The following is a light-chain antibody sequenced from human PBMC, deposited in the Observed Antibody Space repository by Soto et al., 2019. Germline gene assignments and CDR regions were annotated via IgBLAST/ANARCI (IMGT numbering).Light chain of an antibody. CDR3: QQYGSSPPYT. Sequence: EIVLTQSPGTVSLSPGERAALSCRASQSLSSTYLAWYQQKPGQAPRLLIYDASNRATGIPVRFSGSWSGTDFTLTISRLEPEDFAVYYWQQYGSSPPYTFGHGTKLEI. J-gene: IGKJ2*01. CDR2: DAS. V-gene: IGKV3-20*01. CDR1: QSLSSTY.